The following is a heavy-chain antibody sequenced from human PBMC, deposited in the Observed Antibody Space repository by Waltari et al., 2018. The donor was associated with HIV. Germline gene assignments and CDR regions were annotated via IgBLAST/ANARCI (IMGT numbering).Heavy chain of an antibody. CDR1: GGSISSGSYY. Sequence: QVQLQESGPGLVKPSQTLSLTCTVSGGSISSGSYYWSWIRQPAGKGLEWIGRIYTSGSTNYNPSLKSRVTISVDTSKNQFSLKLSSVTAADTAVYYCARETQRLLFDYWGQGTLVTVSS. D-gene: IGHD5-12*01. CDR2: IYTSGST. CDR3: ARETQRLLFDY. V-gene: IGHV4-61*02. J-gene: IGHJ4*02.